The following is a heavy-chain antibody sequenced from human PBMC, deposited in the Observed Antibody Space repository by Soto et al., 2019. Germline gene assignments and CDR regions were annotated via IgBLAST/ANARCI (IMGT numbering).Heavy chain of an antibody. CDR1: GFTFSSYG. J-gene: IGHJ6*02. V-gene: IGHV3-30*18. Sequence: QVQLVESGGGVVQPGRSLRLSCAASGFTFSSYGMHWVRQAPGKGLEWVAVISYDGSNKYYADYVKGRFTISRDNSKNTLYLQMNSLRAEDTAVYYCAKDSYYYGMDVWGQGTTVTVSS. CDR3: AKDSYYYGMDV. CDR2: ISYDGSNK.